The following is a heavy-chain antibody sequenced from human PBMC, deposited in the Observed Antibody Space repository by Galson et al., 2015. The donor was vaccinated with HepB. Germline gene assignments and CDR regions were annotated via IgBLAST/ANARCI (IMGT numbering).Heavy chain of an antibody. CDR3: AKTDRSSSYRLFDK. Sequence: QSGAEVKKSGESLKISCKGSGYTFSSLWIGWVRQKPGKGLELMGTIYPGDSDTRYSPSFQGQVTISVDRSISTAYLQWTSLQASDTAMYYCAKTDRSSSYRLFDKWGQGTLVTVSS. D-gene: IGHD6-6*01. V-gene: IGHV5-51*01. J-gene: IGHJ4*02. CDR2: IYPGDSDT. CDR1: GYTFSSLW.